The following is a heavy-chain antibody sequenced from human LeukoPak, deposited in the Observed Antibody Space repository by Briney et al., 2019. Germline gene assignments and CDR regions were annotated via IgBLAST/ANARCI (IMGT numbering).Heavy chain of an antibody. D-gene: IGHD5-18*01. CDR2: ISYRGGA. J-gene: IGHJ5*02. CDR1: GGSISDYY. CDR3: ARGDTAMVANWFDP. Sequence: SETLSLTCTVSGGSISDYYWSWIRQPPGKELEWIGYISYRGGATYNPSLRSRVTMSVDTSKTHFSLKLSSVTAADTAVYYCARGDTAMVANWFDPWGQGTLVTVSS. V-gene: IGHV4-59*08.